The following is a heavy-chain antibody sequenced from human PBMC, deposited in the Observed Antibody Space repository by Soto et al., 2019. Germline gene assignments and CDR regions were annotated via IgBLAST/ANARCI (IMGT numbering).Heavy chain of an antibody. V-gene: IGHV1-69*02. J-gene: IGHJ4*02. CDR2: IIPILGIA. D-gene: IGHD2-2*02. CDR3: AMEYCSSTSCYRDY. CDR1: GGTFSSYT. Sequence: QVQLVQSGAEVKKPGSSVKVSCKASGGTFSSYTISWVRQAPGQGLEWMGRIIPILGIANYAQMFQGRVTITADKSTGTAYRELSSLRSEDTAVYYCAMEYCSSTSCYRDYWGQGTLVTVSS.